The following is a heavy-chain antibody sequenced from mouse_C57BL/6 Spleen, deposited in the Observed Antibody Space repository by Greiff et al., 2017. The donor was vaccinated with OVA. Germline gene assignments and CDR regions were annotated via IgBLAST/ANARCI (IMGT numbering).Heavy chain of an antibody. V-gene: IGHV1-64*01. CDR1: GYTFTSYW. J-gene: IGHJ2*01. CDR2: IHPTSGST. Sequence: VQLQQPGAELVKPGASVKLSCKASGYTFTSYWMHWVKQRPGQGLEWIGMIHPTSGSTNYNEKFKSKATLTVDKSSSTAYMQLSSLTSEDSAVYYCAREGNYYYGSSYPYWGQGTTLTVSS. CDR3: AREGNYYYGSSYPY. D-gene: IGHD1-1*01.